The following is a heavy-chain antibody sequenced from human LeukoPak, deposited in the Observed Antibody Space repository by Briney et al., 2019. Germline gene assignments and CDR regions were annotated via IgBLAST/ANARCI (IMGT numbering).Heavy chain of an antibody. CDR1: GFDFSSNW. D-gene: IGHD3-3*01. CDR2: KGDGIST. Sequence: GGSLRLSCAASGFDFSSNWMHWVRHVPVQGLVWVSRKGDGISTNYADSVKGRFTISRDIAKNTLYLQMNSLRAEDTGVYYCAKDHYWSIDYWGRGTLVTVSS. CDR3: AKDHYWSIDY. J-gene: IGHJ4*02. V-gene: IGHV3-74*01.